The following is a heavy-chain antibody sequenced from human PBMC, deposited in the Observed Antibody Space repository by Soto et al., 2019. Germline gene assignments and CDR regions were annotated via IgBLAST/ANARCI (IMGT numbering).Heavy chain of an antibody. Sequence: PSETLSLTCNVSGGAITSDFWSWIRQPPGKGLEWIGYVYYSGAADYNPSLKPRVTISIATSKTQFSLRLASATAADTGVYYCARDHGSYPNTWGQGILVTVYS. J-gene: IGHJ1*01. D-gene: IGHD3-16*02. CDR3: ARDHGSYPNT. V-gene: IGHV4-59*01. CDR1: GGAITSDF. CDR2: VYYSGAA.